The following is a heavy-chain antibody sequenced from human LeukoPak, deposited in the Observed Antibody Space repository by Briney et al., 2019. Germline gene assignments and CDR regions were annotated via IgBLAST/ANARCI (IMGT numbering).Heavy chain of an antibody. D-gene: IGHD3-10*01. CDR2: ISSRGSTI. CDR1: GFTFSSYE. CDR3: ARVLGSGKRDYFDY. Sequence: GGSLRLSCAASGFTFSSYEMNWVRQAPGKGLEWVSYISSRGSTIYYADSVKGRFTISRDNAKNSLYLQMNSLRAEDTAVYYCARVLGSGKRDYFDYWGQGTLVTVSS. V-gene: IGHV3-48*03. J-gene: IGHJ4*02.